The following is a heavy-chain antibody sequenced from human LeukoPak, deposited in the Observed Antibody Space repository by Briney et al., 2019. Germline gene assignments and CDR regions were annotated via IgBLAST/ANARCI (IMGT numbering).Heavy chain of an antibody. CDR3: ARGVDGSGSYRYYFDY. Sequence: GGSLRPSCAASGFTFSSYSMNWVRQAPGKGLEWVSSISSSSSYIYYADSVKGRFTISRDNAKNSLYLQMNSLRAEDTAVYYCARGVDGSGSYRYYFDYWGQGTLVTVSS. V-gene: IGHV3-21*01. CDR1: GFTFSSYS. D-gene: IGHD3-10*01. CDR2: ISSSSSYI. J-gene: IGHJ4*02.